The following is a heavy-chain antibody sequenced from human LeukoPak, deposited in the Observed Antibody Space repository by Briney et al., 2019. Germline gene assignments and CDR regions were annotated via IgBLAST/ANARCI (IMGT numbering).Heavy chain of an antibody. CDR1: GFTFSNAW. J-gene: IGHJ4*02. CDR2: INHSGST. CDR3: ALEYSDHHCSSTSCYK. D-gene: IGHD2-2*02. V-gene: IGHV4-34*08. Sequence: PGGSLRLSCAASGFTFSNAWMSWVRQPPGKGLEWIGEINHSGSTNYNPSLKSRVTISVDTSKNQFSLKLSSVTAANTAVYYCALEYSDHHCSSTSCYKGDQGTLVTVSS.